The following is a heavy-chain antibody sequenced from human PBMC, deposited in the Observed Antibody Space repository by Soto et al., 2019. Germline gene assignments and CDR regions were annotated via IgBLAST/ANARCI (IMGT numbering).Heavy chain of an antibody. CDR3: GRCRTDSYAMDV. CDR1: GYSFTSYG. V-gene: IGHV1-18*01. Sequence: QVHLVQSGSDVEKPGASVKVSCKASGYSFTSYGIGWVRQVPGQGPEWMGWISPYNGRTNYAQSVKGRVVMTTDISTNTVYLELRSLRSDDSAIYYCGRCRTDSYAMDVWGLGTTVTVSS. D-gene: IGHD5-18*01. J-gene: IGHJ6*02. CDR2: ISPYNGRT.